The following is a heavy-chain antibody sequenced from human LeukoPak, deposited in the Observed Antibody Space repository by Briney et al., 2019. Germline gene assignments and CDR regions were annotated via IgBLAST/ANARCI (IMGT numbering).Heavy chain of an antibody. D-gene: IGHD3-9*01. Sequence: GGSLRLSCAASGFTFSSYGMHWVRQAPGKGLEWVAFIRYDGSNKYYADSVKGRFTISRDNSKNTLNLQMNSLRAEDTAVYYCAALYDILSRLAFDIWGQGTMVTVSS. J-gene: IGHJ3*02. CDR3: AALYDILSRLAFDI. V-gene: IGHV3-30*02. CDR2: IRYDGSNK. CDR1: GFTFSSYG.